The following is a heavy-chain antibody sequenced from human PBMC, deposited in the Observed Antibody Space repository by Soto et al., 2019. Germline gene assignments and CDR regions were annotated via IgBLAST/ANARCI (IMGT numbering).Heavy chain of an antibody. V-gene: IGHV1-69*08. CDR2: IIPILGIA. J-gene: IGHJ5*02. CDR1: GGTFSSYT. D-gene: IGHD3-10*01. CDR3: ARDSLWFGELYWFDP. Sequence: QVQLVQSGAEVKKPGSSVKVSCKASGGTFSSYTISWVRQAPGQGLEWMGRIIPILGIANYAQKFQGRGTITADKSTSTAYMELSSLRSEDTAVYYCARDSLWFGELYWFDPWGQGTLVTVSS.